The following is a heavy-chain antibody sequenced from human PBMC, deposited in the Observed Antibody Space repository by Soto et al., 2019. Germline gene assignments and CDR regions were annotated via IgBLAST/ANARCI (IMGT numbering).Heavy chain of an antibody. CDR1: GFTFSSYG. V-gene: IGHV3-33*01. CDR3: ARGGLGYSYGFSSGYFDY. D-gene: IGHD5-18*01. J-gene: IGHJ4*02. CDR2: IWYDGSNK. Sequence: GGSLRLSCAASGFTFSSYGMHWVRQAPGKGLEWVAVIWYDGSNKYYADSVKGRFTISRDNSKNTLYLQMNSLRAEDTAVYYCARGGLGYSYGFSSGYFDYWGQGTLVTVSS.